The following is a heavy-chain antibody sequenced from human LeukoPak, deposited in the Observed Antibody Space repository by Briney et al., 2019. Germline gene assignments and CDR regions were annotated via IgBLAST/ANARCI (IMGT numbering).Heavy chain of an antibody. D-gene: IGHD3-16*01. CDR1: GYTFTNYY. CDR3: ARGLNVWEY. V-gene: IGHV1-46*01. J-gene: IGHJ4*02. CDR2: INPSGGIT. Sequence: ASVKVSCKASGYTFTNYYIYWVRQAPGQGLEWMGIINPSGGITSYAQKFQGRVTMTRDTSTSTVYMELSSLRSDDTAVYYCARGLNVWEYWGQGTLVTVSS.